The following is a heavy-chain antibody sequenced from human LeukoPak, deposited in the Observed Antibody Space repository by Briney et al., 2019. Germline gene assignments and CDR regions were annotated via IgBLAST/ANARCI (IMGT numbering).Heavy chain of an antibody. J-gene: IGHJ4*02. Sequence: PGGSLRLSCAASGFIFSNYGMHWVRQAPGKGLEWVAVISYDGSNKYYADSVRGRFTISRDNSKNTLYLQMNSLRAEDTAVYYCAQIAAAQSANLDYWGQGTLVTVSS. CDR1: GFIFSNYG. D-gene: IGHD6-13*01. CDR3: AQIAAAQSANLDY. V-gene: IGHV3-30*03. CDR2: ISYDGSNK.